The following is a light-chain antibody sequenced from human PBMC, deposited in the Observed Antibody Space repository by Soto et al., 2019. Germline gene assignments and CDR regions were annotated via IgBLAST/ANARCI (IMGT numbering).Light chain of an antibody. V-gene: IGKV3-20*01. CDR2: AAS. Sequence: TVLTQSPGTLSLSPGERASLSCRASQSLSYNYLAWYQQKPGQAPRLLIYAASRRATGIPDRFSGSGSGTDFTLTITRLEPEDFAVYYCQHYTGSSYSFGPGTKVDFK. J-gene: IGKJ3*01. CDR1: QSLSYNY. CDR3: QHYTGSSYS.